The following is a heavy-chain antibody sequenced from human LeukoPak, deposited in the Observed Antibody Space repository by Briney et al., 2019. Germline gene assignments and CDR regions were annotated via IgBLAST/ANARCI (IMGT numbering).Heavy chain of an antibody. CDR1: GFTFDDYG. Sequence: GGSLRLSCAASGFTFDDYGMNWVRQAPGKGLEWVANIKQDGSEKYYVDSVKGRFTISRDNAKNSLYLQMNSLRAEDTAVYYCAVHVDTASDYWGQGTLVTVSS. CDR2: IKQDGSEK. CDR3: AVHVDTASDY. J-gene: IGHJ4*02. V-gene: IGHV3-7*01. D-gene: IGHD5-18*01.